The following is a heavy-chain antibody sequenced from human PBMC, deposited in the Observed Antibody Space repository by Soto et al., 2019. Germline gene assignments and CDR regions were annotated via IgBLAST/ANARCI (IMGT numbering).Heavy chain of an antibody. CDR3: ASLGNYYGSGSYYTELSN. CDR2: IYYSGST. CDR1: GGSISSSSYY. J-gene: IGHJ4*02. V-gene: IGHV4-39*01. D-gene: IGHD3-10*01. Sequence: LSLTCTVSGGSISSSSYYWRWIRQPPGKGLEWIGSIYYSGSTYYNPSLKSRVTISVDTSKNQFSLKLSSVTAADTAVYYCASLGNYYGSGSYYTELSNWGQGTLVTVSS.